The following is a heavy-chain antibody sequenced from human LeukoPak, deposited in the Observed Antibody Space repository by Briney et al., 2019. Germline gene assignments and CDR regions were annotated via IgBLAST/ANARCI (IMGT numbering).Heavy chain of an antibody. CDR3: ASLCIEVAGTRTSFDY. J-gene: IGHJ4*02. V-gene: IGHV1-2*02. Sequence: ASVKVSCMASEYTFTDYYMHWVRQAPGQGLEWMGWINPNSGGTNYAQKFQGRVTMTRDTSISTAYMELSRLRSDDTAVYYSASLCIEVAGTRTSFDYWGQGTLVTVSS. D-gene: IGHD6-19*01. CDR1: EYTFTDYY. CDR2: INPNSGGT.